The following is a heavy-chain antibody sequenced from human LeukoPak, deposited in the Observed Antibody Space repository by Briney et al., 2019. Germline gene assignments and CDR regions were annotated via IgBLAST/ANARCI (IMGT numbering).Heavy chain of an antibody. CDR1: VYTFTGYY. J-gene: IGHJ5*02. Sequence: ASVKVSCKASVYTFTGYYMHWVRQAPGQGLEWMGWINPNSGGTNYAQKFQGRVTMTRDTSISTAYMELSRLRSDDTAVYYCARRGEWLPLVDWFDPWGQGTLVTVSS. D-gene: IGHD5-24*01. CDR3: ARRGEWLPLVDWFDP. CDR2: INPNSGGT. V-gene: IGHV1-2*02.